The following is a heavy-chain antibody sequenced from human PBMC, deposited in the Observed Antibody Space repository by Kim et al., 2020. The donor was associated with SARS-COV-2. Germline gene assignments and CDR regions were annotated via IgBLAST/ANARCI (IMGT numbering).Heavy chain of an antibody. CDR3: ARGQRSTYYYYYGMDV. CDR1: GGSFSGYY. CDR2: INHSGST. J-gene: IGHJ6*02. V-gene: IGHV4-34*01. D-gene: IGHD1-1*01. Sequence: SETLSLTCAVYGGSFSGYYWSWIRQPPGKGLEWIGEINHSGSTNYNPSLKSRVTISVDTSKNQFSLKLSSVTAADTAVYYCARGQRSTYYYYYGMDVWGQGTTVTVSS.